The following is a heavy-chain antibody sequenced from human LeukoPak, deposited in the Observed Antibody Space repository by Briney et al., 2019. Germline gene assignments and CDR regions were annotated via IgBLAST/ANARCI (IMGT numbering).Heavy chain of an antibody. CDR2: IYYSGST. V-gene: IGHV4-39*07. J-gene: IGHJ4*02. CDR1: GGSISSSSYY. Sequence: SETLSLTCTVSGGSISSSSYYWGWIRQPPGKGLEWIGSIYYSGSTYYNPSLKSRVTISVDTSKNQFSLKLSSVTAADTAVYYCARDFDKGGGGIGYWGQGTLVTVSS. CDR3: ARDFDKGGGGIGY. D-gene: IGHD1-14*01.